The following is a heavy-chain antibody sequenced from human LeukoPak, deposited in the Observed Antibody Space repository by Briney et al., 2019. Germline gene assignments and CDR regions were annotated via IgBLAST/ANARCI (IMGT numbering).Heavy chain of an antibody. CDR2: IYYSGST. V-gene: IGHV4-59*12. CDR1: GGSISRYY. J-gene: IGHJ3*02. D-gene: IGHD5-12*01. CDR3: ARGNRDYDPRRAFDI. Sequence: SETLSLTCTVSGGSISRYYWSWIRQPPGKGLEWIGYIYYSGSTNYNPSLKSRVTMSVDTSKNQFSLKLNSVTAADTAVYYCARGNRDYDPRRAFDIWGQGTMVTVSS.